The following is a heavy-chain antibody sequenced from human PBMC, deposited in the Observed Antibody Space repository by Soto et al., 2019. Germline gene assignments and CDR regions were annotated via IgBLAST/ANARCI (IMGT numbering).Heavy chain of an antibody. CDR3: ARLYCSGGSCYPFD. V-gene: IGHV4-59*08. D-gene: IGHD2-15*01. CDR1: GGSISSYY. CDR2: IYYSGST. J-gene: IGHJ4*02. Sequence: SETLSLTCTVSGGSISSYYWSWIRQPPGKGLEWIGYIYYSGSTNYNPSLKSRVTISVDTSKNQFSLKLSSVTAADTAVYYCARLYCSGGSCYPFDWGQGTLVTVS.